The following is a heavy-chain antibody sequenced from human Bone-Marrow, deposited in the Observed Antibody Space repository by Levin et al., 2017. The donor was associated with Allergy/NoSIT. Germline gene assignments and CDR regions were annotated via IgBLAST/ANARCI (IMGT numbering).Heavy chain of an antibody. Sequence: PSETLSLTCTVSGVSITSGNYYWSWIRQPAGKGLEWIGHIYTSGNTNYNPSLKSRVTISVDTSKNQFSLKLRPVTAADTAVYYCARVLQYYYYYMDVWGKGTTVTVSS. V-gene: IGHV4-61*09. D-gene: IGHD5-24*01. CDR3: ARVLQYYYYYMDV. J-gene: IGHJ6*03. CDR2: IYTSGNT. CDR1: GVSITSGNYY.